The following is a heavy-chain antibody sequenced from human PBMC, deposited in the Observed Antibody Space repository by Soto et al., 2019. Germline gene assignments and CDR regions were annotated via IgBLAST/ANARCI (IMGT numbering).Heavy chain of an antibody. V-gene: IGHV3-15*01. CDR1: GFSFRNAW. CDR3: TTAPGGGNYLGY. Sequence: EVQLVESGGGLVEPGGSLRLSCAASGFSFRNAWMSWVRQAPGKGLEWVGRIKSKTDGGTTDYAAPVKGRFIISRDDSKNTLYLQMNSLKTEDTAVYYCTTAPGGGNYLGYWGQGTLVTVSS. CDR2: IKSKTDGGTT. J-gene: IGHJ4*02. D-gene: IGHD1-26*01.